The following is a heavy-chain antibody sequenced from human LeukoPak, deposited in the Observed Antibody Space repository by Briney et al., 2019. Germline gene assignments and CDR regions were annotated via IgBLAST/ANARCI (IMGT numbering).Heavy chain of an antibody. V-gene: IGHV3-23*01. J-gene: IGHJ6*03. D-gene: IGHD2-8*01. CDR2: ISGSGGST. CDR3: AKDPVFDCYYYMDV. CDR1: GFTVSSYG. Sequence: GGSLRLSCAASGFTVSSYGMSWVRQAPGKGLEWVSAISGSGGSTYYADSVKGRFTISRDNSKNTLYLQMNSLRAEDTAVYYCAKDPVFDCYYYMDVWGKGTTVTISS.